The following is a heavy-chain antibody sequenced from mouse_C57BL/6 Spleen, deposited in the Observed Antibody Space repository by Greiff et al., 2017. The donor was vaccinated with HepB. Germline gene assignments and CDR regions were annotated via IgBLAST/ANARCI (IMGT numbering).Heavy chain of an antibody. Sequence: QVQLQQPGAELVKPGASVKLSCKASGYTFTSYWMQWVKQRPGQGLEWIGEIDPSDSYTNYNQKFKGKATLTVDTSSSTAYMQLSSLTSEDSAVYYCARGGLGHYFDYWGQGTTLTVSS. V-gene: IGHV1-50*01. CDR3: ARGGLGHYFDY. CDR2: IDPSDSYT. CDR1: GYTFTSYW. J-gene: IGHJ2*01. D-gene: IGHD4-1*01.